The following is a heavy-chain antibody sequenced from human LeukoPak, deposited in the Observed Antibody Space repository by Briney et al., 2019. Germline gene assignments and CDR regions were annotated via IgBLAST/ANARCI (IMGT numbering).Heavy chain of an antibody. CDR3: ASYGPYWYFDL. D-gene: IGHD3-10*01. J-gene: IGHJ2*01. CDR2: VKQAGSEK. CDR1: GFTFSSYW. Sequence: GGSLRLSCAASGFTFSSYWMSWVRQAPGKGLEWVANVKQAGSEKYYVDSVKGRFTISRDNAKNSLYLQMSSLRAEDTAVYYCASYGPYWYFDLWGRGTLVTVSS. V-gene: IGHV3-7*01.